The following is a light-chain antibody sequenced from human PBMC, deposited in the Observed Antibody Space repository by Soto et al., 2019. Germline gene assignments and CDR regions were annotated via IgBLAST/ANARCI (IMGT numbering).Light chain of an antibody. CDR3: EAWDDSLNGPV. CDR2: NNN. CDR1: SSNIGSNG. Sequence: QPVLTQPPSASGTPGRRVTISCSGTSSNIGSNGVNWYRQLPGTAPKLLIHNNNQRPSGVPDRFSGSKSGTSASLAISGLQSEDEADYYCEAWDDSLNGPVFGGGTKVTVL. J-gene: IGLJ2*01. V-gene: IGLV1-44*01.